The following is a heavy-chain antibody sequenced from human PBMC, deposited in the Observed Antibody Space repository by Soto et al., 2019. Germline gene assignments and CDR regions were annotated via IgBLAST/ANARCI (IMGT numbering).Heavy chain of an antibody. CDR1: GYTFTSYG. CDR2: ISAYNGNT. CDR3: ASYHLNSYYYGMDV. Sequence: QVQLVQSGAAVKKPGASVKVSCKASGYTFTSYGFSWVRQAPGQGLEWMGWISAYNGNTNYAQKLQGRVTMTTDTSTSRAYMELRSLRSDATAVYYCASYHLNSYYYGMDVWGQGTTVTVSS. J-gene: IGHJ6*02. V-gene: IGHV1-18*01.